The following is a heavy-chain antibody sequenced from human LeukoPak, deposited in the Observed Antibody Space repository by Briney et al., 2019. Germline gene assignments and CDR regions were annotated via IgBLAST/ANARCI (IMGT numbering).Heavy chain of an antibody. D-gene: IGHD6-6*01. Sequence: GGSLRLSCAASGFTFSSYAMSWVRQAPGKGLEWVSAISGSGGSTYYADSVKGRFTISRDNSKNTPYLQMNSLRAEDTAVYYCAKDDWGSSSGYWGQGTLVTVSS. CDR3: AKDDWGSSSGY. CDR2: ISGSGGST. V-gene: IGHV3-23*01. J-gene: IGHJ4*02. CDR1: GFTFSSYA.